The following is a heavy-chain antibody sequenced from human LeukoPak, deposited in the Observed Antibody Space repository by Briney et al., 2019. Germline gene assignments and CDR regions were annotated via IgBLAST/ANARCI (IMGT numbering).Heavy chain of an antibody. Sequence: GRSLRLSCAASGFAFSSYAMHWVRQAPGKGLEWVSYISGTSSTIYYADSVKGRFTISRDNAKNSLYLQMNSLRDEDTAVYYCARGAPYYDSSDYSYPELGFDYWGQGTLVTVSS. D-gene: IGHD3-22*01. J-gene: IGHJ4*02. CDR2: ISGTSSTI. CDR3: ARGAPYYDSSDYSYPELGFDY. V-gene: IGHV3-48*02. CDR1: GFAFSSYA.